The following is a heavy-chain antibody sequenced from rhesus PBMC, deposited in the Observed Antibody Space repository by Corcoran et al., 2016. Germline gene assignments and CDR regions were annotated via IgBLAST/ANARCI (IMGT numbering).Heavy chain of an antibody. J-gene: IGHJ4*01. CDR3: ATSYCTGSGCYDDGGFDY. D-gene: IGHD2-21*01. Sequence: EVQLVQSGAEVKKPGASVKISCKASGYTFTDYYLHWVRQDPGKGLEWMGRVDPEDGEAIHEQKFQDRVNFTADTSTDTADMELSSLRSEDTSVYYCATSYCTGSGCYDDGGFDYWGQGVLVTVSS. V-gene: IGHV1-111*02. CDR2: VDPEDGEA. CDR1: GYTFTDYY.